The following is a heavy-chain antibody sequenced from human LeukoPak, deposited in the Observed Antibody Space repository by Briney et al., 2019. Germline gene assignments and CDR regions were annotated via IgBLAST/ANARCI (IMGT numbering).Heavy chain of an antibody. CDR3: ARDIVYYYDSSGLDY. CDR1: GFTFSDYY. CDR2: ISSSGSTI. D-gene: IGHD3-22*01. J-gene: IGHJ4*02. Sequence: GSLRLSCAASGFTFSDYYMSWIRQAPGKGLEWVSYISSSGSTIYYADSVKGRFTISRDNAKNSLYLQMNSLRAEDTAVYYCARDIVYYYDSSGLDYWGQGTLVTVSS. V-gene: IGHV3-11*01.